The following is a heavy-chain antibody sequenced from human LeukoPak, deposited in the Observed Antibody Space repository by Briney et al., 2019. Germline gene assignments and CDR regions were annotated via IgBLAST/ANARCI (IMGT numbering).Heavy chain of an antibody. Sequence: GGSLRLSCAASGFTFSDHYMDWVRQAPGKGLEWGGRAKTKAYTYTIEYAASLGDRFAISRDDSKTSLYLQMNSLKSEDTAVYYCVKDSSFWTFDYWGQGTLVTVSS. CDR3: VKDSSFWTFDY. J-gene: IGHJ4*02. V-gene: IGHV3-72*01. CDR2: AKTKAYTYTI. CDR1: GFTFSDHY. D-gene: IGHD6-6*01.